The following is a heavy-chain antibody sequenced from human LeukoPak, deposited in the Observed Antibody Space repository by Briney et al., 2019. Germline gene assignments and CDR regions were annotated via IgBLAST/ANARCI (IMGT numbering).Heavy chain of an antibody. Sequence: PSETLSLTCAVYGGSFSGYYWSWIRQPPGKGLEWIGEINHSGSTNYNPSLKSRVTISVDTSKNQFSLKLSSVTAADTAVYYCARQEQPRYYYGMDVWGKGITVTVSS. CDR2: INHSGST. J-gene: IGHJ6*04. CDR3: ARQEQPRYYYGMDV. V-gene: IGHV4-34*01. D-gene: IGHD1/OR15-1a*01. CDR1: GGSFSGYY.